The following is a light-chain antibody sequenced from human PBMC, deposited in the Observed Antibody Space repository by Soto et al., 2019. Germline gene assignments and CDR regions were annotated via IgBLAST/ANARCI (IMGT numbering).Light chain of an antibody. J-gene: IGKJ3*01. CDR1: QSVSSTF. Sequence: EIVLTQSPGTLSLSPGERATLSCRASQSVSSTFLAWYQKKPGQAPRLLLYAASSRATGIPARFSGSGSGTDFTLTISRLEPEDFAVYYCQQYGSSLFSFGPGTKVDVK. CDR2: AAS. V-gene: IGKV3-20*01. CDR3: QQYGSSLFS.